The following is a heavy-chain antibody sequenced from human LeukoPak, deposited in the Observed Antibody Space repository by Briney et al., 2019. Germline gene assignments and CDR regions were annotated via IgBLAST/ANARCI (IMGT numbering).Heavy chain of an antibody. D-gene: IGHD3-10*01. CDR2: ISSSSSYI. CDR3: ARDRGEVRGVADY. CDR1: GFTFSSYS. Sequence: PGGSLRLSCAASGFTFSSYSMNWVRQAPGKGLEWVSSISSSSSYIYYADSVKGRFTISRDNAKNSLYLQMNSLRAEDTAVYYCARDRGEVRGVADYWGQGTLVTVSS. J-gene: IGHJ4*02. V-gene: IGHV3-21*01.